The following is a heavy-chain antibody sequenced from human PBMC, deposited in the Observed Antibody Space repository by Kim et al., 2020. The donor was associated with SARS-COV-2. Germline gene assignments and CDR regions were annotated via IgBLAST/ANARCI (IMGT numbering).Heavy chain of an antibody. V-gene: IGHV4-34*01. CDR1: GGSFSGYY. CDR3: ARGARPLRLTGSDRGSWFDP. CDR2: INHSGST. J-gene: IGHJ5*02. D-gene: IGHD3-9*01. Sequence: SETLSLTCAVYGGSFSGYYWSWIRQPPGKGLEWIGEINHSGSTNYNPSLKSRVTISVDTSKNQFSLKLSSVTAADTAVYYCARGARPLRLTGSDRGSWFDPWGQGTLVTVSS.